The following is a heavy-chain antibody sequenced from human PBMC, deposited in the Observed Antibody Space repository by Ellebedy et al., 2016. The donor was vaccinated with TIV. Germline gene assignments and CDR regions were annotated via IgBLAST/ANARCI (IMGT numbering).Heavy chain of an antibody. Sequence: GESLKISXAASGFTFSDQTMHWVRQPPGKGLEWVAGISFDGRVVHYADSVKGRFTISRDSSKDILYLQMNSLRDGEAALYYCVRGPYSSGHCDAFDVWGRGTVVSVSS. J-gene: IGHJ3*01. D-gene: IGHD6-19*01. V-gene: IGHV3-30*04. CDR3: VRGPYSSGHCDAFDV. CDR2: ISFDGRVV. CDR1: GFTFSDQT.